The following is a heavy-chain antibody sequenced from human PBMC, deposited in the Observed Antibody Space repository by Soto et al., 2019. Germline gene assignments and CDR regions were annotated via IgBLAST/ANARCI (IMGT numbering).Heavy chain of an antibody. CDR1: GFTVSSNY. J-gene: IGHJ6*02. D-gene: IGHD5-12*01. V-gene: IGHV3-53*04. CDR3: ARVSGFDYYYYGMDV. CDR2: IYSGGST. Sequence: GGSLRLSCAASGFTVSSNYMSWVRQAPGKGLEWVSVIYSGGSTDYEDSVKCRFTISRHNSKNKLLLQMNSVRAEDTAVYYCARVSGFDYYYYGMDVWGQGTTVTVSS.